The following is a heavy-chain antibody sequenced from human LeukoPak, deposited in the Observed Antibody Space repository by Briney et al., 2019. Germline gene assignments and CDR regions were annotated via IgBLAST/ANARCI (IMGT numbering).Heavy chain of an antibody. V-gene: IGHV3-30*18. Sequence: GRSLRLSCAASGFTFSSYGMHWVRQAPGKGLEWVAVISYDGSNKYYADSVKGRFTISRDNSKNTLYLQMNSLRAEDTAVYYCAKVGSNSSYGMDVWDQGTLVTVSS. D-gene: IGHD3-10*01. CDR3: AKVGSNSSYGMDV. J-gene: IGHJ6*02. CDR2: ISYDGSNK. CDR1: GFTFSSYG.